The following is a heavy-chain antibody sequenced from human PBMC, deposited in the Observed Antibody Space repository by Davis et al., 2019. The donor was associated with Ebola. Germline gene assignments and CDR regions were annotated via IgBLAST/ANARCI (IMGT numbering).Heavy chain of an antibody. D-gene: IGHD3-22*01. V-gene: IGHV4-4*07. J-gene: IGHJ4*02. CDR3: ARVSSGEGVFDY. CDR2: IYTSGST. Sequence: PGGSLRLSCTVSGGSISSYYWSWIRQPAGKGLEWIGRIYTSGSTNYNPSLKSRVTMSVDTSKNQFSLKLSSVTAADTAVYYCARVSSGEGVFDYWGQGTLVTVSS. CDR1: GGSISSYY.